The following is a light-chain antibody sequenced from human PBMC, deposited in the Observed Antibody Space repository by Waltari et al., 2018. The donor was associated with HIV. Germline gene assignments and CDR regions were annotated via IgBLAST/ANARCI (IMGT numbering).Light chain of an antibody. V-gene: IGKV3-11*01. CDR2: DTS. J-gene: IGKJ4*01. CDR3: QQRYNWPLT. CDR1: QSIASQ. Sequence: EIVLTQSPVTLSLSPGQRATLSCRASQSIASQLAWYQQKPGQSPRLLVYDTSNRATGIPARFSGSGSGTDFTLAISSLGPEDFAVYYCQQRYNWPLTFGGGTKVEIK.